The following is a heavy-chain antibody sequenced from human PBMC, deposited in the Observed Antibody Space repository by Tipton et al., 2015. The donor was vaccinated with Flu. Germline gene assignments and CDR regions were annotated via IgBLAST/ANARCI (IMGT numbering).Heavy chain of an antibody. V-gene: IGHV4-61*02. CDR2: IYTSGST. Sequence: PGLVKPSQTLSLTCTVSGGSISSGSYYWSWIRQPAGKGLEWIGRIYTSGSTNYNPSLKSRVTISVDTSKNQFSLKLSSVTAADTAVYYCARNYGSGSYYKVGYYYYGMDVWGQGTTVTVSS. CDR3: ARNYGSGSYYKVGYYYYGMDV. J-gene: IGHJ6*02. CDR1: GGSISSGSYY. D-gene: IGHD3-10*01.